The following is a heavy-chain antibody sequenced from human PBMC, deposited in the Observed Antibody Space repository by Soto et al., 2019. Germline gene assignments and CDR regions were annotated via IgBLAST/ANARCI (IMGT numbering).Heavy chain of an antibody. D-gene: IGHD7-27*01. CDR2: IYYSGST. CDR1: GGPISSGGYY. Sequence: SETLSLTCTVSGGPISSGGYYWSWIRQHPGKGLEWIGYIYYSGSTYYNPSLKSRVTISVDTSKNQFSLKLSSVTAADTAVYYCARKSSNWPYYYYYGMDVWGQGTTVTSP. J-gene: IGHJ6*02. V-gene: IGHV4-31*03. CDR3: ARKSSNWPYYYYYGMDV.